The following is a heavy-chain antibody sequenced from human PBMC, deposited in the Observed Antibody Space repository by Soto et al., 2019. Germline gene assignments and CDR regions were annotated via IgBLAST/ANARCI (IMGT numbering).Heavy chain of an antibody. CDR1: VFAFSSYG. D-gene: IGHD3-10*01. CDR2: ISHDGKNK. CDR3: AKGLEAGVLYYGRNV. J-gene: IGHJ6*02. V-gene: IGHV3-30*18. Sequence: GGSLRPSCAASVFAFSSYGMHWVRHAPGKGLAWVAVISHDGKNKYYADSVRGRFTISRDNSKNSLFLQMSSLGVADTAIFYFAKGLEAGVLYYGRNVWGQGTTFTVSS.